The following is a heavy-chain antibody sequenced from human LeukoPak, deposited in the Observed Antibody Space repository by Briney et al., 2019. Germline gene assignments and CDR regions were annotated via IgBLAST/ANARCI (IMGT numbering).Heavy chain of an antibody. D-gene: IGHD6-19*01. J-gene: IGHJ4*02. V-gene: IGHV3-30*18. CDR1: GFTFSSYG. Sequence: GGSLRLSCAASGFTFSSYGMHWVRQAPGKGLEWVAVISYDGSNKYYADSVKGRFTISRGNSKNTLYLQMNSLRAEDTAVYYCAKGSYSSGWHLDYWGQGTLVTVSS. CDR3: AKGSYSSGWHLDY. CDR2: ISYDGSNK.